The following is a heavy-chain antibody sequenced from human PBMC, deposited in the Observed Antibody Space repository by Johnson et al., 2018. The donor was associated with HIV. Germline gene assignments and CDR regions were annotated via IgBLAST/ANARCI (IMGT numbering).Heavy chain of an antibody. CDR3: ARDRSKGGAFDI. Sequence: VQLVESGGGVVQPGRSLRLSCAASGFSFSTNYMSWIRQAPGKGLEWVSVIYSGDTTYYAGSVKGRFTISRENAKNSLYLQMNSLRAGDTAVYYCARDRSKGGAFDIWGQGTMVTVSS. CDR1: GFSFSTNY. D-gene: IGHD2/OR15-2a*01. J-gene: IGHJ3*02. V-gene: IGHV3-66*01. CDR2: IYSGDTT.